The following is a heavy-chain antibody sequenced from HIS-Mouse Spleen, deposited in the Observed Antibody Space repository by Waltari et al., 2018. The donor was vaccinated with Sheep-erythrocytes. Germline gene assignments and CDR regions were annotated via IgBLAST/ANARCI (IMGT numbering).Heavy chain of an antibody. CDR2: IYYSGSN. V-gene: IGHV4-59*08. CDR3: ARVEWGQFDY. J-gene: IGHJ4*02. CDR1: GGSCSSYY. Sequence: QVQLQESGPGLVKPSETLSLTCTVSGGSCSSYYWSRLRQPPGKGLEWIRYIYYSGSNDYNPSLKSVVPLSVDTAKTQFVLKLSSVPAADTAVYYCARVEWGQFDYWGQGTLVTVSS. D-gene: IGHD7-27*01.